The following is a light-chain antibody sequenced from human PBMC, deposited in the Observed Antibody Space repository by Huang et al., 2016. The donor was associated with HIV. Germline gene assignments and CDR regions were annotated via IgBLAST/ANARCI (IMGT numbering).Light chain of an antibody. CDR1: QSLGNS. V-gene: IGKV3-11*01. J-gene: IGKJ2*01. CDR2: DTA. Sequence: EVVLTQSPATLSLSPGERASLSCRASQSLGNSLAWYQQKPGQAPRLLIYDTANRATGIPARFSGSGSGTDFTLTISSLEPEDFAVYYCQQRGDWPPYTFGQGTKLEMK. CDR3: QQRGDWPPYT.